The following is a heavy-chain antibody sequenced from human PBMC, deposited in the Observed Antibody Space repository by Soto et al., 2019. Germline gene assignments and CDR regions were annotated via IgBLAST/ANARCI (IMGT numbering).Heavy chain of an antibody. D-gene: IGHD2-2*03. V-gene: IGHV3-48*01. CDR1: GFTFSSYS. J-gene: IGHJ6*03. Sequence: EVQLVESGGGLVQPGGSLRLSCAASGFTFSSYSMNWVRQAPGKGLEWVSYISSSSSTIYYADSVKGRFTISRDNAKNSLYLQMNSLRAEDTAVYYCARVDIVVVPAAMTDYYYYYMDVWGKGTTVTVSS. CDR2: ISSSSSTI. CDR3: ARVDIVVVPAAMTDYYYYYMDV.